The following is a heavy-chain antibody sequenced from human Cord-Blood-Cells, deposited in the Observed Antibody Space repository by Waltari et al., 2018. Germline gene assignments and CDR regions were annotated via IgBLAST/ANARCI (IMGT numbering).Heavy chain of an antibody. J-gene: IGHJ4*02. Sequence: QVQLVQSGAEVKKPGSSVKVSCKASGGTFSSYAISWVRQAPGQGLEWMGGIIPVLGISNDAQKFQGRVTITADESTSTAYMELSSLRSEDTAVYYCARVYSSGWYYFDYWGQGTLVTVSS. CDR1: GGTFSSYA. V-gene: IGHV1-69*04. CDR3: ARVYSSGWYYFDY. D-gene: IGHD6-19*01. CDR2: IIPVLGIS.